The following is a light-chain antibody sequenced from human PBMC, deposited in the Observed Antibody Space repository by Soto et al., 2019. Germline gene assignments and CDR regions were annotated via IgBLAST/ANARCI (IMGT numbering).Light chain of an antibody. Sequence: EIVLTQSPGILSLSPGERATLSCRASQSVRSTYLAWYQQKPGQAPRLLIHGESSRATGIPDRFSGSGSGTDFTLTISRLEPEDFAVYYCQYYSSSLSITFGQGTRLDIK. V-gene: IGKV3-20*01. CDR3: QYYSSSLSIT. J-gene: IGKJ5*01. CDR1: QSVRSTY. CDR2: GES.